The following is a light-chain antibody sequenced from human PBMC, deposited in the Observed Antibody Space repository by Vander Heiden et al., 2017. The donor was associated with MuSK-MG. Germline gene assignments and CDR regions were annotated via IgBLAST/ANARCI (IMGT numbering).Light chain of an antibody. Sequence: EVVLTPSAAPLSLSPGERATLSCRASQSVCGNYIAWFQQKAGQAPRLLIHGASRRASGIPDRFSGSGSGTAFTLIINRLEPEDFVVYYCQQDGNSPYTFGQGTKVEIK. J-gene: IGKJ2*01. CDR1: QSVCGNY. CDR2: GAS. V-gene: IGKV3-20*01. CDR3: QQDGNSPYT.